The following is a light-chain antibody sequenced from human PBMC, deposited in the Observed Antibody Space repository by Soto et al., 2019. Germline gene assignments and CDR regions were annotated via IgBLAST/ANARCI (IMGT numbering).Light chain of an antibody. J-gene: IGKJ5*01. CDR1: QSVNRN. V-gene: IGKV3-15*01. CDR3: QQYNSWTSIT. CDR2: AAS. Sequence: EILLTQSPATLSVSPGERATLSCRSSQSVNRNLGWYQQKPGQAPRLLIFAASTRAPGIPARFSGSGSGTEFPLTLSGLQSEDFAVYYCQQYNSWTSITFGQGTRLEVK.